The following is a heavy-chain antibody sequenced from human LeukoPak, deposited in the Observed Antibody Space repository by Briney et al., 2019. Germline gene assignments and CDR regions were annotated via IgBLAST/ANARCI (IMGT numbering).Heavy chain of an antibody. CDR1: GGSVSSGSYY. D-gene: IGHD3-3*01. J-gene: IGHJ3*02. V-gene: IGHV4-61*01. Sequence: SETLSLTCTVSGGSVSSGSYYWSWIRQPPGKGLEWIGYIYYSGSTNYNPSLKSRVTISVDTSKNQFSLKLSSVTAADTAVYYCARDEYDFWSGYYFRGAFDIWGQGTMVTVSS. CDR2: IYYSGST. CDR3: ARDEYDFWSGYYFRGAFDI.